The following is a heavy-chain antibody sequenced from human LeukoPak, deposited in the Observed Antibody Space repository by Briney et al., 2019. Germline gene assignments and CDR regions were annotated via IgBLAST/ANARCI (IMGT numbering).Heavy chain of an antibody. J-gene: IGHJ4*02. D-gene: IGHD6-13*01. CDR1: GFTFSSNA. V-gene: IGHV3-23*01. CDR3: AKDEGIAAAGTDY. CDR2: FGGDGKT. Sequence: GGSLRLSCAASGFTFSSNAMCWVRQAPGKGLEWVSGFGGDGKTYYADSVKGRFTISRDNSKNMLYLQMNSLRDEDTALYYCAKDEGIAAAGTDYWGQGTLVTVSS.